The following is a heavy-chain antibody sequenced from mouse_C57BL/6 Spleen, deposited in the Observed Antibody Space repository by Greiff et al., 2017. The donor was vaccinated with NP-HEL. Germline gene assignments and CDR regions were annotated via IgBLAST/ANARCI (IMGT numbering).Heavy chain of an antibody. V-gene: IGHV5-12*01. CDR2: ISNGGGST. Sequence: EVKLMESGGGLVQPGGSLKLSCAASGFTFSDYYMYWVRQTPEKRLEWVAYISNGGGSTYYPDTVKGRFTISRDNAKNTLYLQMSRLKSEDTAMYYCARYDGYYYFDYWGQGTTLTVSS. D-gene: IGHD2-3*01. J-gene: IGHJ2*01. CDR1: GFTFSDYY. CDR3: ARYDGYYYFDY.